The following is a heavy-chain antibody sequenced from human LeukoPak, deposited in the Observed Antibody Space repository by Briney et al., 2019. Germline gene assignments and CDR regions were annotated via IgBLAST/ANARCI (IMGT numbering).Heavy chain of an antibody. CDR2: IIPIFGTA. J-gene: IGHJ4*02. Sequence: SVKVSCKASGGTFISYAISWVRQAPGQGLEWMGGIIPIFGTANYAQKFQGRVTITADKSTSTAYMELSSLRSEDTAVYYCARHADYYGSGSYDYWGQGTLVTVSS. V-gene: IGHV1-69*06. CDR1: GGTFISYA. CDR3: ARHADYYGSGSYDY. D-gene: IGHD3-10*01.